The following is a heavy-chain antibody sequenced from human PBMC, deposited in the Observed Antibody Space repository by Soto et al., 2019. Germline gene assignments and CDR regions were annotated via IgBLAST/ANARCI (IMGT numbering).Heavy chain of an antibody. CDR3: ARNGITGTTALDY. Sequence: QVQLVQSGAEVKKPGSSVKVSCKASGGTFSSYTISWVRQAPGQGLEWMGRIIPILGIANYAQKFQGRVTITADKSTSTAYMELSSLRSEDTAVDYCARNGITGTTALDYWGQGTLVTVSS. V-gene: IGHV1-69*02. CDR1: GGTFSSYT. J-gene: IGHJ4*02. D-gene: IGHD1-7*01. CDR2: IIPILGIA.